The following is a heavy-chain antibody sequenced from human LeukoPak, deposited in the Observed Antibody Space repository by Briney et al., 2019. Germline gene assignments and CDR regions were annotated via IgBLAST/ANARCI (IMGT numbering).Heavy chain of an antibody. CDR2: INSDGSST. CDR1: GFTFSSYW. D-gene: IGHD5-24*01. V-gene: IGHV3-74*01. J-gene: IGHJ3*02. Sequence: PGGSLRLSCAASGFTFSSYWMHWVRQAPGKGLVWVSRINSDGSSTSYADSVKGRFTISRDNVKNTLYLQMNSLRAEDTAVYYCARESEMATIVSSYAFDIWGQGTMVTVSS. CDR3: ARESEMATIVSSYAFDI.